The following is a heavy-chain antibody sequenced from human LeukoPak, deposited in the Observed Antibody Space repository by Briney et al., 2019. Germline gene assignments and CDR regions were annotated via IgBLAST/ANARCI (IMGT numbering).Heavy chain of an antibody. CDR3: APAGYSSSWYQSYHFDY. V-gene: IGHV1-2*06. D-gene: IGHD6-13*01. Sequence: ASVKVSCKASGGTFSSYTISWVRQAPGQGLEWMGRINPNSGGTNYAQKFQGRVTMTRDTSISTAYMELGGLRSDDTAVYYCAPAGYSSSWYQSYHFDYGGQGTLVTVSS. J-gene: IGHJ4*02. CDR2: INPNSGGT. CDR1: GGTFSSYT.